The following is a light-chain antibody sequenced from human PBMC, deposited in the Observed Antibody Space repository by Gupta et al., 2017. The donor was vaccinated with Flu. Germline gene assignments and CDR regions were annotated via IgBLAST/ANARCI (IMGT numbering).Light chain of an antibody. V-gene: IGLV2-8*01. J-gene: IGLJ3*02. CDR3: SSYAGSNNWV. CDR2: EVN. Sequence: QSALTQPPSASGSPGQSVTISCTGTSNDVGPYNYVSWFQQYPDEAPRLIIYEVNKRPSGVPDRFSGSKSGSTASLTVSGLQAEDEADYYCSSYAGSNNWVFGGGTRLIVL. CDR1: SNDVGPYNY.